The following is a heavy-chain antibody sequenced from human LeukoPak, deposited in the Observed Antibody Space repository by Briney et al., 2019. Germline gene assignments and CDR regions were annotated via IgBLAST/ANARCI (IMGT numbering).Heavy chain of an antibody. CDR1: GGSFSGYY. Sequence: PSETLSLTCAVYGGSFSGYYWSWIRQPPGKGLEWIGEINHSGSTNYNPSLKSRVTISVDTSKNQFSLKLSSVTAADTAVYYCARGVGNSSAEYFQHWGPGTLVTVS. J-gene: IGHJ1*01. CDR3: ARGVGNSSAEYFQH. CDR2: INHSGST. D-gene: IGHD4-23*01. V-gene: IGHV4-34*01.